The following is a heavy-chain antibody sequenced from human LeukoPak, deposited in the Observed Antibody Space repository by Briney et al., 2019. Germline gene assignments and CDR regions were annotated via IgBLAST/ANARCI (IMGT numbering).Heavy chain of an antibody. CDR3: AKGLGMDYRIIDY. Sequence: GRALRLSCAASGFTFSSDGMPWVRQAPGKVLGWVAVISYDGSNKYYADSVKGRFTISRDNSKNTLYLQMNSLRAEDTAVYYCAKGLGMDYRIIDYWGQGTLVTVS. V-gene: IGHV3-30*18. CDR2: ISYDGSNK. J-gene: IGHJ4*02. D-gene: IGHD3-16*01. CDR1: GFTFSSDG.